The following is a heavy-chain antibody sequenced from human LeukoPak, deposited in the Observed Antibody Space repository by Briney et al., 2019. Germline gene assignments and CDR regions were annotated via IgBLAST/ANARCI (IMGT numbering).Heavy chain of an antibody. CDR2: ISSSGSTI. V-gene: IGHV3-48*03. D-gene: IGHD3-10*02. CDR1: GFTFSSYE. J-gene: IGHJ6*04. CDR3: AELGITMIGGV. Sequence: PGGSLRLSCAASGFTFSSYEMNWFRQAPGKGLEWVSYISSSGSTIYYADPVKGRFTISRDNAKNSLYLQMNSLRAEDTAVYYCAELGITMIGGVWGKGTTVTISS.